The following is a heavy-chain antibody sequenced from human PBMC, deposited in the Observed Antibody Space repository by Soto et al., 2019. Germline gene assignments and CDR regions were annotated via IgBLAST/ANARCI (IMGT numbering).Heavy chain of an antibody. D-gene: IGHD3-10*01. CDR2: IYYSGST. CDR3: ARVMEDGSGSCKVDY. CDR1: GGSVSSGRYY. Sequence: QVQLQESGPGLVKPSETLSLTCTVSGGSVSSGRYYWSWLRQPPGKGLEWIGYIYYSGSTNCNPTLKSRVTVSVDTSKNQFCRKLSAVTAADTAVDYCARVMEDGSGSCKVDYWGQGTLVTVSS. V-gene: IGHV4-61*01. J-gene: IGHJ4*02.